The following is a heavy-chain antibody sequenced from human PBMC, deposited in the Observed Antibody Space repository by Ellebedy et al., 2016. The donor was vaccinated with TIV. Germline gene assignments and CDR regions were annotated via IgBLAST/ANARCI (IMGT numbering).Heavy chain of an antibody. V-gene: IGHV3-48*02. CDR3: ARGGGATAIQYY. CDR2: ISSSRSTI. J-gene: IGHJ4*02. CDR1: GFTFSSYS. D-gene: IGHD1-26*01. Sequence: GESLKISCAASGFTFSSYSMNWVRQAPGKGLEWVSYISSSRSTIYYADSVKDRVTISRDNAKNSLYLQMHSLRDEDTDVYYCARGGGATAIQYYWGQGTLVTVSS.